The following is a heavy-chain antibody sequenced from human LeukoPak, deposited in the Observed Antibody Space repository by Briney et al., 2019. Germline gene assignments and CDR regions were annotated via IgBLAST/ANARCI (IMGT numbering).Heavy chain of an antibody. J-gene: IGHJ4*02. CDR2: ISTSGGNT. D-gene: IGHD2-15*01. CDR3: AKEFIVVVATEGKEDY. V-gene: IGHV3-23*01. CDR1: GFTFSSYA. Sequence: PGGSLRLSCAASGFTFSSYAMSWVRQAPGKGLEWVSGISTSGGNTDYADSVKGRFTISRDNSKKTLYLEMNSLRAEDTAVYYCAKEFIVVVATEGKEDYWGQGTLVTVSS.